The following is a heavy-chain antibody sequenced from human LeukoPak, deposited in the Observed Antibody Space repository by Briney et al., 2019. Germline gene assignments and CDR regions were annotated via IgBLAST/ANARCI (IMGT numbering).Heavy chain of an antibody. CDR3: ARGRPHGNDY. CDR1: GFTFSSYW. V-gene: IGHV3-74*01. Sequence: GGSLRLACAACGFTFSSYWMNWVRQAPGKGLVWVSRIASDGSSTTYAGSVKGRFSISRDNAKNTLYLQMNSLRVEDTAVYYCARGRPHGNDYWGQGTLVTVSS. D-gene: IGHD4-23*01. CDR2: IASDGSST. J-gene: IGHJ4*02.